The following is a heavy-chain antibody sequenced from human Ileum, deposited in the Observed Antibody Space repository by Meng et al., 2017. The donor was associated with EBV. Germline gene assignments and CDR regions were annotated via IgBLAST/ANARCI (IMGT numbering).Heavy chain of an antibody. CDR2: IYYSGST. V-gene: IGHV4-31*11. CDR1: GGSISSGGYY. CDR3: ARVSQSNVQWLLGDY. Sequence: QVQLQESGPGLVKPSQTLSPTCAVSGGSISSGGYYWSWIRQPPGKGLEWIGYIYYSGSTYYNPSLKSRVTISVDTSKNQFSLKLNSVTAADTAVYYCARVSQSNVQWLLGDYWGQGTMVTVSS. J-gene: IGHJ4*02. D-gene: IGHD3-22*01.